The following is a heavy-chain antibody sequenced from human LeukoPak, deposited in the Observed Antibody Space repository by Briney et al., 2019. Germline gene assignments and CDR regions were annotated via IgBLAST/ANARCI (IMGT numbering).Heavy chain of an antibody. CDR1: GFTFSNAW. D-gene: IGHD3-3*01. V-gene: IGHV3-15*01. Sequence: PGGSLRLSCAASGFTFSNAWMSWVRQAPGKGLEWVGRIKSKTDGGTTDYAAPVKGRFTISRDDSKNTLYLQMNSLKTEDTAVYYCTTKYYDFWSGYSTIFDYWGQGTLVTVSS. J-gene: IGHJ4*02. CDR3: TTKYYDFWSGYSTIFDY. CDR2: IKSKTDGGTT.